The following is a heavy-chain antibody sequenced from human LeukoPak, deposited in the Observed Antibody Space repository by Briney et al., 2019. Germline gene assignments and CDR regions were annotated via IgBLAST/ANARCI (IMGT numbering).Heavy chain of an antibody. V-gene: IGHV3-23*01. CDR1: GFTFTTYP. D-gene: IGHD2-8*01. CDR3: AKAPHCPNDVCRYFDY. Sequence: GGSLRLPCAASGFTFTTYPMSWVRQAPGKGLEWVSAISASGGGTYYADSVKGRFTISRDNSRSTVFLQMSSLRAEDTAVYYCAKAPHCPNDVCRYFDYWGQGILVTVSS. CDR2: ISASGGGT. J-gene: IGHJ4*02.